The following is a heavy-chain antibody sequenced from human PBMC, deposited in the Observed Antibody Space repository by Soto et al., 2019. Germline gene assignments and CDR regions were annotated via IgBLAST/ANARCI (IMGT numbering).Heavy chain of an antibody. D-gene: IGHD1-20*01. CDR3: ARDNWNGAYYGLDV. Sequence: EVQLLESGGGLVQSGESLTLSCVGSQFTFNIDAMTWVRQAPGKGLEWVSSMSGSGASIYYADSVKGRFTISRDKSKKTPYLQMNSLRAEDTAVYWCARDNWNGAYYGLDVWGQGTTVTVS. CDR1: QFTFNIDA. J-gene: IGHJ6*02. CDR2: MSGSGASI. V-gene: IGHV3-23*01.